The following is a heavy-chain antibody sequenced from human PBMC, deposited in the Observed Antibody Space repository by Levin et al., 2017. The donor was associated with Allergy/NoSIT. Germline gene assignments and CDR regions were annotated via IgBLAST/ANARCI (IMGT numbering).Heavy chain of an antibody. J-gene: IGHJ4*02. CDR3: ARGVVQVWPAPPQFDF. CDR2: IYYSENT. Sequence: SETLSLTCTVSRGSISAFYWNWIRQPPGKGLEWIGNIYYSENTKYNPSLKSRVTISLDTSKNQIYLKMKSVTAADTAVYYCARGVVQVWPAPPQFDFWGQGRLVTVSA. D-gene: IGHD1-1*01. CDR1: RGSISAFY. V-gene: IGHV4-59*01.